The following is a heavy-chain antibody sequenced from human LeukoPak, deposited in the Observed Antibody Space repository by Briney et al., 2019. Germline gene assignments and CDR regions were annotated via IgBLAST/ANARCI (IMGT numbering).Heavy chain of an antibody. CDR2: ISGDGGST. J-gene: IGHJ4*02. D-gene: IGHD6-19*01. CDR1: GFIFDDYA. CDR3: ARESERSGWYDY. Sequence: GGSLRLSCAAPGFIFDDYAIHWVRQAPGKGLEWVSLISGDGGSTFYADSVKGRFTISRDNSKNSLYLQMSSLRSEDTALYHCARESERSGWYDYWGQGTLVTVSS. V-gene: IGHV3-43*02.